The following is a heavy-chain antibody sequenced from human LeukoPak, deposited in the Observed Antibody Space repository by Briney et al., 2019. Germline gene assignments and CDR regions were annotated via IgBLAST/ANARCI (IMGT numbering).Heavy chain of an antibody. Sequence: GGSLRLSCAASGFTFSTYEMNWVRQAPGEGLEWVSYITTSGSAISYADSVKGRFTVSRDNAKSSLYLQMNSLRAEDTALYYCAKGQLVDYGMDVWGQGTTVTVSS. J-gene: IGHJ6*02. V-gene: IGHV3-48*03. CDR1: GFTFSTYE. D-gene: IGHD6-6*01. CDR2: ITTSGSAI. CDR3: AKGQLVDYGMDV.